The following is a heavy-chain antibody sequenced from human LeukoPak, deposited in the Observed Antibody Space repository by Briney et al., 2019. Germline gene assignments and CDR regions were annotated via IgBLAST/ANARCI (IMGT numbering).Heavy chain of an antibody. Sequence: ASVKVSCTASGYTFTSYDINWVRQATGQGLEWMGWINPNSGGTKYAQKFQGRVTMTRDMSTNTVYMELSGLTSDDTAVYYCAKDPCTTWTRCFTSGFDPWGQGTLVTVSS. J-gene: IGHJ5*02. CDR2: INPNSGGT. V-gene: IGHV1-2*02. CDR3: AKDPCTTWTRCFTSGFDP. D-gene: IGHD2-2*01. CDR1: GYTFTSYD.